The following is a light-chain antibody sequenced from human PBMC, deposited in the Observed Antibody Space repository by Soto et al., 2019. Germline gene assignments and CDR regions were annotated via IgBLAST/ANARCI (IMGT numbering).Light chain of an antibody. J-gene: IGLJ3*02. CDR1: SSDVGGYNY. CDR3: SSYTSSSVWV. CDR2: EVS. Sequence: QSALTQPASVSGSPGQSITISCTGTSSDVGGYNYVSWYQQHPGEAPKLMIYEVSNRPSGVSNRFSGSKSGNTASLTISGLQAEDEADYYCSSYTSSSVWVFGGGTKLTVL. V-gene: IGLV2-14*01.